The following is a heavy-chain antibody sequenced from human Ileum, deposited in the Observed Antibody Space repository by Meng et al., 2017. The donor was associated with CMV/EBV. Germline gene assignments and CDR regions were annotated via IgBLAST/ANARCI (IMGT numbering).Heavy chain of an antibody. D-gene: IGHD4-11*01. CDR3: AKHDYNNFIDY. J-gene: IGHJ4*02. V-gene: IGHV3-30*02. CDR2: IQHDGTYQ. CDR1: GFNFNDYA. Sequence: GGSLRLSCAASGFNFNDYAMHWVRQAPGKGLEWVAFIQHDGTYQYYTDSLKGRFTVSRDNSKNALYLQMNSLRVEDTSVYYCAKHDYNNFIDYWGQGARVTGSS.